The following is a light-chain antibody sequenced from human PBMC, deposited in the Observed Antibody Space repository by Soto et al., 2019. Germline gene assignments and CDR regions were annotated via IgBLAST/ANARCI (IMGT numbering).Light chain of an antibody. CDR2: VAS. CDR1: QDISSQ. CDR3: QLYNSLFLT. V-gene: IGKV1-33*01. Sequence: DIQMTQSPSSLSASVGDRVTITCPASQDISSQLTWYQQKPGKAPKLLIYVASNLDTGVPSRFSGSGSGTEFTFAISSLQPEDVATYYCQLYNSLFLTFAGGTKVDIK. J-gene: IGKJ4*02.